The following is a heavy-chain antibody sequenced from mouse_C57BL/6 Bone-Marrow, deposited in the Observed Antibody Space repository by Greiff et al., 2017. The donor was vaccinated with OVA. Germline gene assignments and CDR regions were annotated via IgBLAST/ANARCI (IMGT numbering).Heavy chain of an antibody. V-gene: IGHV1-61*01. CDR2: IYPSDSET. Sequence: QVQLQQPGAELVRPGSSVKLSCKASGYTFTSYWMDWVKQRPGQGLEWIGNIYPSDSETHYNQKFKDKATLTVDKSSSTAYMQLSSLTSEDSAVYYCARWGITPYYYAMDYWGQGTSVTVSS. CDR1: GYTFTSYW. CDR3: ARWGITPYYYAMDY. D-gene: IGHD2-4*01. J-gene: IGHJ4*01.